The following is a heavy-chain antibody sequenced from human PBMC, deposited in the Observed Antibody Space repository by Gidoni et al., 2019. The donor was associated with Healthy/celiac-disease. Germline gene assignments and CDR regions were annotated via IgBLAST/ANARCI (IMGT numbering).Heavy chain of an antibody. CDR2: IIPILGIA. J-gene: IGHJ4*02. Sequence: QVQLVQSGAEVKKPGSSVKVSCKASGGTLSSYTISWVRQAPGQGLEVMGRIIPILGIANYAQKFQGKVTITADKSTSTAYMELSSLRSEDTAVYYCASPLSGWNYWGQGTLVTVSS. V-gene: IGHV1-69*02. D-gene: IGHD6-19*01. CDR3: ASPLSGWNY. CDR1: GGTLSSYT.